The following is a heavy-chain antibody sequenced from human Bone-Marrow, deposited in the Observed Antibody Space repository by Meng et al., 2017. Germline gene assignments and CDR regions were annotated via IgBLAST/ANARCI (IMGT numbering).Heavy chain of an antibody. V-gene: IGHV4-34*01. CDR2: INHSGST. Sequence: SETLSLTCAVYGGSSSGYYWSWIRQPPGKGLEWIGEINHSGSTNYNPSLKSRVTISVDTSKNQFSLKLSSVTAADTAVYYCARRVCSSTSCYGGYFDYWGQGTLVTVSS. CDR3: ARRVCSSTSCYGGYFDY. CDR1: GGSSSGYY. J-gene: IGHJ4*02. D-gene: IGHD2-2*01.